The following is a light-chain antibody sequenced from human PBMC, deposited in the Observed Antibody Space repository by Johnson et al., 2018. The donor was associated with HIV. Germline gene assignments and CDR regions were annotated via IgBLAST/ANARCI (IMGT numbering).Light chain of an antibody. J-gene: IGLJ1*01. CDR1: SSNIGNNY. V-gene: IGLV1-51*01. CDR2: DNN. CDR3: GTWASRLRTAF. Sequence: QSILTQPPSVSAAPGQKVTISCSGSSSNIGNNYVSWYQQVPGAAPKLLIYDNNRRPSGIPDRFSGSKSGTSATLGITGLQTGDEADYYCGTWASRLRTAFSGTGTKVTVL.